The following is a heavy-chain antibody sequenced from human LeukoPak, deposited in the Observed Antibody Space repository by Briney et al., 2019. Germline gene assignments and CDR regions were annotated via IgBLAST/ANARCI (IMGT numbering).Heavy chain of an antibody. Sequence: SVKVSCKASGGTFSSYAISWVRQAPGQGLEWMGRIIPIFGTANYAQKFQGRVTITTDESTSTAYMELSSLRSEDTAVYYCARDRDSGYDWDAFDTWGQGTMVTVSS. CDR1: GGTFSSYA. D-gene: IGHD5-12*01. CDR2: IIPIFGTA. V-gene: IGHV1-69*05. J-gene: IGHJ3*02. CDR3: ARDRDSGYDWDAFDT.